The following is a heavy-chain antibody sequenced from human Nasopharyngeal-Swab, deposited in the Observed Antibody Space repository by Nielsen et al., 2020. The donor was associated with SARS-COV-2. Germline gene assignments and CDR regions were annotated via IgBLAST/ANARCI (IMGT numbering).Heavy chain of an antibody. CDR1: GFTFRNYW. V-gene: IGHV3-74*01. Sequence: GESLKISCVASGFTFRNYWMHWVRQAPGKGLEWVSRVTSDGSGADYADSLGGRFTISRDNARDTLYLQMNSLRAEDTAVYYCSRFSVTTAGDYWGQGTLVTVSS. CDR2: VTSDGSGA. D-gene: IGHD4-17*01. J-gene: IGHJ4*02. CDR3: SRFSVTTAGDY.